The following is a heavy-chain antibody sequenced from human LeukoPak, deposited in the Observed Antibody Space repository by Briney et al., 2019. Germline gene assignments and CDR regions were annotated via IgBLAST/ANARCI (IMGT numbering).Heavy chain of an antibody. V-gene: IGHV4-39*07. D-gene: IGHD4-23*01. J-gene: IGHJ4*02. CDR2: LYYSGNT. Sequence: SETLSLTCTVSGGSISSSNYYWGWIRQPPGKGLEWIGSLYYSGNTYYNPSLKSRVTISVDTSKNQFSLKLSSVTAADTAVYYCARGPTVVKSFDYWGQGTLVTVSS. CDR3: ARGPTVVKSFDY. CDR1: GGSISSSNYY.